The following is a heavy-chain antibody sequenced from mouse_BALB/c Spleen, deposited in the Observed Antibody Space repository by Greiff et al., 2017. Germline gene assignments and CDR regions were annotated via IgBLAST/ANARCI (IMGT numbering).Heavy chain of an antibody. Sequence: QVQLKQSGAELVKPGASVKLSCKASGYTFTSYYMYWVKQRPGQGLEWIGEINPSNGGTNFNEKFKSKATLTVDKSSSTAYMQLSSLTSEDSAVYYCTRRSTRITTGYAMDYWGQGTSVTVSS. CDR1: GYTFTSYY. V-gene: IGHV1S81*02. CDR2: INPSNGGT. CDR3: TRRSTRITTGYAMDY. J-gene: IGHJ4*01. D-gene: IGHD2-4*01.